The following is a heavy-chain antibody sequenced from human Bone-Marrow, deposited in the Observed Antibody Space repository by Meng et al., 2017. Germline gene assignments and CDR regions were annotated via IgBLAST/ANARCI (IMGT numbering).Heavy chain of an antibody. CDR1: GYSFTGYY. D-gene: IGHD6-13*01. Sequence: QVQLVQSGAEVKKPGASVKVSCKASGYSFTGYYMHWVRQGPGQGLEWMGWINTNTGNPTYAQDFTGRFVFSLATSVSTAYLQISSLKAEDTAVYFCARDGPEDESWSPDYWGQGTLVTVSS. J-gene: IGHJ4*02. CDR3: ARDGPEDESWSPDY. CDR2: INTNTGNP. V-gene: IGHV7-4-1*02.